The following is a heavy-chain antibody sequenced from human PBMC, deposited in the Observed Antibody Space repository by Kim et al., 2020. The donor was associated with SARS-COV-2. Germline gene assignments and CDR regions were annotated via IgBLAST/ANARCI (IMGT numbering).Heavy chain of an antibody. Sequence: SETLSLTCTVSGGFISSSYDWGWIRQPPGTGLEWIASISYRGSTYYNPSLKSRVTISVDTSKHQFSLQLASVTAADTAIYYCASHVAVWRRLDYWGQGSL. D-gene: IGHD3-16*01. CDR2: ISYRGST. J-gene: IGHJ4*02. V-gene: IGHV4-39*01. CDR3: ASHVAVWRRLDY. CDR1: GGFISSSYD.